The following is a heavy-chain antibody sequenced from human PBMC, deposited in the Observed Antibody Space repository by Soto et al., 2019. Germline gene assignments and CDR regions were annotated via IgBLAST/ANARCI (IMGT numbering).Heavy chain of an antibody. D-gene: IGHD3-3*01. CDR3: ARVDVLRFLEWSLKGGMDV. CDR1: GYTFTSYA. J-gene: IGHJ6*02. Sequence: ASVKVSCKASGYTFTSYAMHWVRQAPGQRLEWMGWINAGNGNTKYSQKFQGRVTITRDTSASTAYMELSSLRSEDTAVYYCARVDVLRFLEWSLKGGMDVWGQGTTVTVSS. V-gene: IGHV1-3*01. CDR2: INAGNGNT.